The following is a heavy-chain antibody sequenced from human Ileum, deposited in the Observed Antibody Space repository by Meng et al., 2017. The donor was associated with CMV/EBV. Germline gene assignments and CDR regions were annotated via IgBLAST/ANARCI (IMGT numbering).Heavy chain of an antibody. CDR2: IYWDDDK. V-gene: IGHV2-5*02. CDR1: GFSLSTTGVG. CDR3: ARNYYDSGPFQY. J-gene: IGHJ4*01. D-gene: IGHD3-22*01. Sequence: QSTLKESGPTLVKPKQTLTLTCTFSGFSLSTTGVGVGWIRQPPGKALEWLALIYWDDDKRYSPSLKSRLTITKDTSKNQVVLTMTNMDPVDTATYYCARNYYDSGPFQYWGQGTLVTVSS.